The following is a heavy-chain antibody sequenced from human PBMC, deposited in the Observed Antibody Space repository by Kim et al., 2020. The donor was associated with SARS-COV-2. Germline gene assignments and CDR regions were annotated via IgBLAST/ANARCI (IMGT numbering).Heavy chain of an antibody. J-gene: IGHJ6*02. CDR1: GGSISSSSYY. CDR2: IYYSGST. Sequence: SETLSLTCTVSGGSISSSSYYWGWIRQPPGKGLEWIGSIYYSGSTYYNPSLKSRVTISVDTSKNQFSLKLSSVTAADTAVYYCARGFYYDSSAYGMDVWGQGTTVTVSS. CDR3: ARGFYYDSSAYGMDV. D-gene: IGHD3-22*01. V-gene: IGHV4-39*07.